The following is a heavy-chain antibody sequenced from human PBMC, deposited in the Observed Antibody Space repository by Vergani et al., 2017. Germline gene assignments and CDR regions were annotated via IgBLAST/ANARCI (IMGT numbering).Heavy chain of an antibody. CDR3: ARMAGYDDGDAFRIGYFDS. CDR1: GASVNSYY. D-gene: IGHD2-21*01. J-gene: IGHJ4*02. Sequence: QVQLQESGPGLVKPSQTLSLTCSVSGASVNSYYWNWIRQHPGKGLEWIGYIYSTGSTHHNPSRRRRINMSVDTSKNQFSLKLNSVTAADTAMYYCARMAGYDDGDAFRIGYFDSWGPGILVTVSS. CDR2: IYSTGST. V-gene: IGHV4-31*03.